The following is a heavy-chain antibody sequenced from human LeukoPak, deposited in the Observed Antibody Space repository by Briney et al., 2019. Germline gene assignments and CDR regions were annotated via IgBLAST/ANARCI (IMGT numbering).Heavy chain of an antibody. Sequence: ASEILSLTCTVSGGSISIYYWSWIRQPPGKGLEWIGYIYDSGSTNYNPSLKSRVTISVDTSKNQFSLKLSSVTAADTAAYYCAKHGTDSSGFYYRNFDYWGQGTLVTVSS. V-gene: IGHV4-59*08. CDR2: IYDSGST. D-gene: IGHD3-22*01. CDR3: AKHGTDSSGFYYRNFDY. CDR1: GGSISIYY. J-gene: IGHJ4*02.